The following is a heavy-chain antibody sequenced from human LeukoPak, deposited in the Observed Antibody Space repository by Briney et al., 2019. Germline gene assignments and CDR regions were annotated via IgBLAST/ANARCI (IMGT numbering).Heavy chain of an antibody. CDR3: ARPIHDSGENFDY. D-gene: IGHD6-19*01. Sequence: SETLSLSCTVPGGYISSYSWSWIRQPAGKGMEWIGRVSTTGTNYNPSLKSRVTMSVDTSKNQFSLKLSSVTAADTAVYYCARPIHDSGENFDYWGQGSLVTVS. V-gene: IGHV4-4*07. CDR2: VSTTGT. CDR1: GGYISSYS. J-gene: IGHJ4*02.